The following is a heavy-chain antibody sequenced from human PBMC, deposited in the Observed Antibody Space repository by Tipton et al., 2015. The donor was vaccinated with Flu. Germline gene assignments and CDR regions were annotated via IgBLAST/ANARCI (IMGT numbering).Heavy chain of an antibody. CDR3: VRKGFGDY. Sequence: GSLRLSCAASGFTLSNYWMTWVRQAPGKGLEWVANINQDGSQKHYVDSVKGRFTISRDNPVNSMYLQMNSLRAEDTAVYYCVRKGFGDYWGQGILVTVSS. J-gene: IGHJ4*02. CDR2: INQDGSQK. D-gene: IGHD3-10*01. V-gene: IGHV3-7*01. CDR1: GFTLSNYW.